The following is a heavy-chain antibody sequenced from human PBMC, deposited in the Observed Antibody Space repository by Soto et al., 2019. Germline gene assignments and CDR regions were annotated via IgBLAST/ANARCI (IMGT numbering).Heavy chain of an antibody. CDR2: ISGSGSTT. V-gene: IGHV3-23*01. CDR3: AKQGPYYHDSSGYRSYDY. Sequence: PGGSLRLSCAASGFTFSSYAMSWVRQAPGKGLEWVSAISGSGSTTYYADSVKGRLTISRDNSKNTLYLQMNSLRADDTAVYYCAKQGPYYHDSSGYRSYDYWGQGTLVTVSS. D-gene: IGHD3-22*01. J-gene: IGHJ4*02. CDR1: GFTFSSYA.